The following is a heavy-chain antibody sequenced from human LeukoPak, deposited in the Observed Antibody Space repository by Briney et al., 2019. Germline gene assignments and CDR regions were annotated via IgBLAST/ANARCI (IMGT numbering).Heavy chain of an antibody. D-gene: IGHD6-13*01. CDR2: ISVYNGNT. Sequence: ASVRVSCKASGCTFTTHGISWVRQAPGQGLEWMGWISVYNGNTNYAQKFQGRVTMTTDTSTSTAYMEVRTLRFDDTAVYYCVRDIGTSPYLHDYWGQGTLVTVSS. J-gene: IGHJ4*02. CDR1: GCTFTTHG. V-gene: IGHV1-18*01. CDR3: VRDIGTSPYLHDY.